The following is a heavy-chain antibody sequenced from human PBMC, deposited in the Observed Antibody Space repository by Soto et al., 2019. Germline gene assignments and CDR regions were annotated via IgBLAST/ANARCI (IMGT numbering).Heavy chain of an antibody. Sequence: GESLRLSCTASGFVFSSYGMHWVRQAPGKGLEWVAVIPSDGSNEYYADSVKGRFTISRDNSKNTLYLQMNNLRPEDTAVYYCAKEMVNLFFYFDDWGQGT. CDR3: AKEMVNLFFYFDD. D-gene: IGHD5-18*01. J-gene: IGHJ4*02. V-gene: IGHV3-30*18. CDR1: GFVFSSYG. CDR2: IPSDGSNE.